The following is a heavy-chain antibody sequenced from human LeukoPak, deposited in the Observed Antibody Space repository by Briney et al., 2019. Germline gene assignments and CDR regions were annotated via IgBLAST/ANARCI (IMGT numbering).Heavy chain of an antibody. CDR2: ISSSGSTI. V-gene: IGHV3-11*01. D-gene: IGHD1-26*01. CDR3: ASLRDSGAFDI. CDR1: GFTFSDYY. J-gene: IGHJ3*02. Sequence: GGSLRLSCAASGFTFSDYYMSWIRQAPGKGLEWVSYISSSGSTIYYADSVKGRFTISRDNAKNSLYLQMNSLRAEDTAVYYCASLRDSGAFDIWGQGTMVTVSS.